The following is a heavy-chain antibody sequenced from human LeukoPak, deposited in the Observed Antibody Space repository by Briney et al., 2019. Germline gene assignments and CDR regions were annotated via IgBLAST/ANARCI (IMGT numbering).Heavy chain of an antibody. V-gene: IGHV1-46*01. CDR1: GYTFTSYY. CDR3: ARGYTYGDY. CDR2: INPSSGST. D-gene: IGHD5-18*01. Sequence: GASVKVSCKASGYTFTSYYMHWVRQAPGQGLEWMGIINPSSGSTSYAQNFQGRVTMTRDTSSGTVNMELSSLRSEDTAVYYCARGYTYGDYWGQGTLVTVSS. J-gene: IGHJ4*02.